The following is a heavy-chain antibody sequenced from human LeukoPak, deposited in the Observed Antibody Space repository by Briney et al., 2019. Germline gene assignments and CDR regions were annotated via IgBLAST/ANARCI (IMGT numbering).Heavy chain of an antibody. V-gene: IGHV4-61*02. D-gene: IGHD5-24*01. CDR2: IHIRGTT. Sequence: SQTLSLTCTVSGDSISSGSYYWSWIRQPAGKGLEWIGRIHIRGTTNYNPSLKSRVTISADTSKNQLSLKLSSVTAADTAVYYCAKGRRDGHNFDFDYWGQGTLVTVSS. J-gene: IGHJ4*02. CDR1: GDSISSGSYY. CDR3: AKGRRDGHNFDFDY.